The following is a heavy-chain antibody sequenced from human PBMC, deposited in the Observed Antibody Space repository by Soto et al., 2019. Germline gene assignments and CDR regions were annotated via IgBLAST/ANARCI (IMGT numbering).Heavy chain of an antibody. J-gene: IGHJ5*02. D-gene: IGHD5-18*01. CDR2: IIPIFGTA. CDR3: ATQASGYSYGSFWFEP. Sequence: QVQLVQSGAEVKKPGSSVKVSCKASGGTFSSYAISWVRQAPGQGLEWMGGIIPIFGTANYAQKFQGRVTITADESTSTAYMELSSLRSEDTAVYYCATQASGYSYGSFWFEPWGQGTLVTVSS. V-gene: IGHV1-69*01. CDR1: GGTFSSYA.